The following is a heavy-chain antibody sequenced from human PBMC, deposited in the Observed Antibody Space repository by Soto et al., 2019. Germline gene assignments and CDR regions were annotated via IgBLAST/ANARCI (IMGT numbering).Heavy chain of an antibody. Sequence: QVQLRESGPGLVKPSQALSLVCSVSGDSITSGGYYWTWLRQRPGKGLEWIGYIYFTGSAYYNPSLTSRMTMSVDTSKNQFSLRLSSVTAADTAFYYCARERVLRSGWFEPWGQGTLVTVSS. V-gene: IGHV4-31*03. CDR2: IYFTGSA. CDR1: GDSITSGGYY. D-gene: IGHD1-26*01. J-gene: IGHJ5*02. CDR3: ARERVLRSGWFEP.